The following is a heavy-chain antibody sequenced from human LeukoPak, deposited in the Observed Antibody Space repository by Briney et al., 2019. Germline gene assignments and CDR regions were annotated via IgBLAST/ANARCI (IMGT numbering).Heavy chain of an antibody. CDR2: ISYDGSNK. D-gene: IGHD3-10*01. J-gene: IGHJ4*02. V-gene: IGHV3-30*04. CDR3: ARVMVRGVNEDSRDY. Sequence: GGSLRLSCAASGFTFSSYAMHWVRQAPGKGLEWVAVISYDGSNKYYADSVKGRFTISRDNSKNTLYLQMNSLRAEDTAVYYCARVMVRGVNEDSRDYWGQGTLVTVSS. CDR1: GFTFSSYA.